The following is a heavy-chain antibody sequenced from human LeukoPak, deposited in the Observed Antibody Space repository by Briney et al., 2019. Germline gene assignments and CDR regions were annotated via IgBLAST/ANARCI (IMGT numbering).Heavy chain of an antibody. Sequence: PSETLSLTCTVSGGSLSSYYWGWIRQPPGKGLEWIGYIFHSGSTNYNPSLKSRVTISVDTSKNQFSLKVSSVTAADTAVYYCARANVVTAIDYWGQGTLVTVSS. CDR1: GGSLSSYY. J-gene: IGHJ4*02. CDR3: ARANVVTAIDY. CDR2: IFHSGST. D-gene: IGHD2-21*02. V-gene: IGHV4-59*01.